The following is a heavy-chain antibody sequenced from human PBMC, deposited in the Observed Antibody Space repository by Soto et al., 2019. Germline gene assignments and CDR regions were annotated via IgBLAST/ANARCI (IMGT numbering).Heavy chain of an antibody. D-gene: IGHD3-10*01. CDR3: ASRVLGSPNRDWFDP. Sequence: SETLSLTCTVSGGSISSSSYYWGWIRQPPGKGLEWIGSIYYSGSTYYNPSLKSRVTISVDTSKNQFSLKLSSVTAADTAVYYCASRVLGSPNRDWFDPWGQGTLVTVSS. CDR2: IYYSGST. CDR1: GGSISSSSYY. J-gene: IGHJ5*02. V-gene: IGHV4-39*01.